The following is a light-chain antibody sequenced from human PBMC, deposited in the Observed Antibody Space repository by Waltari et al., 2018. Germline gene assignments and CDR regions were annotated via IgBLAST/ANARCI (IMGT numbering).Light chain of an antibody. CDR1: TSNIGSNT. Sequence: QSVLTQPPSASGTPGQTLPISWSGITSNIGSNTVNWYPQPPGTAPKLLIYRNNQRPSGVPDRFSASKYGTSASLAISGLRSEDEAVYYCAAWDESHYVFGPGTKVTVL. CDR2: RNN. J-gene: IGLJ1*01. V-gene: IGLV1-44*01. CDR3: AAWDESHYV.